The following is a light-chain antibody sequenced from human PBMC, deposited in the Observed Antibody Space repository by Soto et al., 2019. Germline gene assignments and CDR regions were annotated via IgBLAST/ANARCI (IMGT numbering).Light chain of an antibody. CDR1: QGINNW. J-gene: IGKJ4*01. Sequence: DIQMTQSPSSVSASVGDTVSITCRASQGINNWLAWYQQKPGKAPQVLIYAASSLQSGVPSRFSGRGFGTDFTLTITSLQPEDFATYFCQQANNFPLTFGGGTKIEIK. V-gene: IGKV1-12*01. CDR3: QQANNFPLT. CDR2: AAS.